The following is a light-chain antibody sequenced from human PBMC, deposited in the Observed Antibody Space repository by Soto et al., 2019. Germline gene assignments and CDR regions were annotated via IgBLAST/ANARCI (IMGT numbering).Light chain of an antibody. Sequence: DIQSTQSPSSLSASVGDRVTITCRSSQNINAYLNWYQQKAGKAPELLIYGASNLESGVPPRFSGSGSGTEFALIISSLQPEDSATYFCQQSYIIPRKFGQGTKVDIK. CDR2: GAS. J-gene: IGKJ1*01. CDR1: QNINAY. CDR3: QQSYIIPRK. V-gene: IGKV1-39*01.